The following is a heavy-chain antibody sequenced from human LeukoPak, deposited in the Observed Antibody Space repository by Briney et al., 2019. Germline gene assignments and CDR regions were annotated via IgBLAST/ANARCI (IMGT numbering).Heavy chain of an antibody. D-gene: IGHD6-6*01. V-gene: IGHV1-69*06. CDR2: IIPIFGTA. J-gene: IGHJ4*02. CDR3: ARANREQLVPFDY. Sequence: SVKVSCKASGGTFSSYAISWVRQAPGQGLEWMGGIIPIFGTANYAQKFQGRVTITADKTTSTAYMELSSLRSEDTAVYYCARANREQLVPFDYWGQGTLVTVSS. CDR1: GGTFSSYA.